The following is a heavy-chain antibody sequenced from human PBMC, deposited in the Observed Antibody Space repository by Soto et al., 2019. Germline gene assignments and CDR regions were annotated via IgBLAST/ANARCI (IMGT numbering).Heavy chain of an antibody. J-gene: IGHJ4*02. CDR2: INPNSGGT. Sequence: QVQLVQSGAEVKKPGASVKVSCKASGYTFTGYYMHWVRQAPGQGLEWMGWINPNSGGTNYAQKFQGWVTMTRDTSISPAYMELSRLRSDDTAVYYCARGTYDYVWGSYLERFDYWGQGTLVTVSS. CDR1: GYTFTGYY. D-gene: IGHD3-16*01. V-gene: IGHV1-2*04. CDR3: ARGTYDYVWGSYLERFDY.